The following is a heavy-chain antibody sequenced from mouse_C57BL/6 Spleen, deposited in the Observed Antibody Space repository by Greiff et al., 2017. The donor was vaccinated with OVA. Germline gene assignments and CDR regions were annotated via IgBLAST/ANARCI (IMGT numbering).Heavy chain of an antibody. CDR2: ISSGSSTI. Sequence: DVQLVESGGGLVKPGGSLKLSCAASGFTFSDYGMHWVRQAPEKGLEWVAYISSGSSTIYYADTVKGRFTISRDNAKNTLFLQMTSLRSEDTAMYYCARATLYYDYDGLCFDYWGQGTTLTVSS. D-gene: IGHD2-4*01. CDR1: GFTFSDYG. V-gene: IGHV5-17*01. J-gene: IGHJ2*01. CDR3: ARATLYYDYDGLCFDY.